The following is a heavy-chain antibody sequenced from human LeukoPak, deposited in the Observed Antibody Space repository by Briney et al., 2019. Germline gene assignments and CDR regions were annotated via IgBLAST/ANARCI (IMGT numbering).Heavy chain of an antibody. Sequence: ASVKVFCKTSGYTFTSYGISWVRQAPGQGLEWMGWISAYNGNTNYAQKLQGRVTMTTDTSTSTAYMELRSLRSDDTAVYYCARDPSLGLYTGGMEAFDIWGQGTMVTVSS. J-gene: IGHJ3*02. V-gene: IGHV1-18*01. CDR3: ARDPSLGLYTGGMEAFDI. CDR1: GYTFTSYG. D-gene: IGHD3-16*01. CDR2: ISAYNGNT.